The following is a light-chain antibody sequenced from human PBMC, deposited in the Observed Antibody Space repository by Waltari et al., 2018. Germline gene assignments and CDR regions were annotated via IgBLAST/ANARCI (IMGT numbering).Light chain of an antibody. J-gene: IGLJ2*01. Sequence: SYELTQPPSVYVSPRQPAGIPCPGDHLWVKYACWYQQKPGQSPVLVLYQDTKRPSGFPERFSGSNSGNTATLTISGTQAMDEAEYYCQAWDSSTYHVVFGGGTKLTVL. CDR3: QAWDSSTYHVV. CDR1: HLWVKY. V-gene: IGLV3-1*01. CDR2: QDT.